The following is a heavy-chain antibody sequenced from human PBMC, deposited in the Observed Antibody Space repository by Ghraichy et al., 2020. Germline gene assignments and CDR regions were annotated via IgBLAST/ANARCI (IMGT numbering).Heavy chain of an antibody. CDR2: ILHDGHNT. CDR3: ARGPYTSSSGVADY. CDR1: AFTFSDYP. J-gene: IGHJ4*02. D-gene: IGHD6-6*01. V-gene: IGHV3-30-3*01. Sequence: LNISCAASAFTFSDYPMSWVRQAPGKGLEWVALILHDGHNTYYTDSVKGRFSIYRDTSRTTLYLQMNSLTPDDTAVYFWARGPYTSSSGVADYWGQGTLVTVSS.